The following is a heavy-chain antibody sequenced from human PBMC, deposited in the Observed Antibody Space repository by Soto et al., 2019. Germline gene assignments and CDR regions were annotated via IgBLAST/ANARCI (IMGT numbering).Heavy chain of an antibody. V-gene: IGHV3-30*18. CDR1: GFTFSSYG. J-gene: IGHJ4*02. D-gene: IGHD3-22*01. Sequence: GGALILSCAASGFTFSSYGMHWVRQAPGKGLEWVAVISYDGSNKYYADSVKGRFTISRDNSKNTLYLQMNSLRAEDTAVYYCAKDSDSSGYGYFDYWGQGTLVTVSS. CDR2: ISYDGSNK. CDR3: AKDSDSSGYGYFDY.